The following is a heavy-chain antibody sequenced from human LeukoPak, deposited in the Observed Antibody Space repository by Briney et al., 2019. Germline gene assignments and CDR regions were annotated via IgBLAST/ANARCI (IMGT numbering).Heavy chain of an antibody. CDR3: TKLLWFGELLDYFYGMDV. Sequence: GGSLRLSCTASGFTFGDYGMSWFRQAPGKGLEWVGFIRSKAYGGTTKYAASVKGRFTISRDDSKSIAYLQMNSLKTEDTAVYYCTKLLWFGELLDYFYGMDVWGQGTTVTVSS. V-gene: IGHV3-49*03. J-gene: IGHJ6*02. CDR1: GFTFGDYG. CDR2: IRSKAYGGTT. D-gene: IGHD3-10*01.